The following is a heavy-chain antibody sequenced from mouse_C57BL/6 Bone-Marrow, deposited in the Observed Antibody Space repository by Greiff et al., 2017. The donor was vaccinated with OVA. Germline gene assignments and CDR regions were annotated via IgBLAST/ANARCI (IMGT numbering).Heavy chain of an antibody. D-gene: IGHD1-1*01. V-gene: IGHV5-15*01. CDR3: ARLSHYYGSPWFAY. CDR2: ISNLAYSI. Sequence: EVKVEESGGGLVQPGGSLKLSCAASGFTFSGYGMAWVRQAPRKGPEWVAFISNLAYSIYYADTVTGRFTISRENAKNTLYLEMSSLRSEDTAMYYCARLSHYYGSPWFAYWGQGTLVTVSA. J-gene: IGHJ3*01. CDR1: GFTFSGYG.